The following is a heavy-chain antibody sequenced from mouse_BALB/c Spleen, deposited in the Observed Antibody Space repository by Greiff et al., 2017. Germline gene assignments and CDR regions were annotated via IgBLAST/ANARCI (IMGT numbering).Heavy chain of an antibody. V-gene: IGHV5-17*02. Sequence: EVMLVESGGGLVQPGGSRKLSCAASGFTFSSFGMHWVRQAPEKGLEWVAYISSGSSTIYYADTVKGRFTISRDNPKNTLFLQMTSLRSEDTAMYYCARGDYGSSYGPHYFDYWGQGTTLTVSS. CDR3: ARGDYGSSYGPHYFDY. CDR1: GFTFSSFG. J-gene: IGHJ2*01. CDR2: ISSGSSTI. D-gene: IGHD1-1*01.